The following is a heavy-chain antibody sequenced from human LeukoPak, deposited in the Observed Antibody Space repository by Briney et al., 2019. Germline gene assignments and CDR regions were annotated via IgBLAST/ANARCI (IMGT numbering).Heavy chain of an antibody. Sequence: GASVNVSCTASGYTFSNYALSWVRQAPGQGLERMLWISVYNGDPNSAPSVQGRVTMTTDTSTSTAYMELRSLRSDDTAVYYCARDRGYCFGGDCYSGPYFYYYMDVWGKGTTVTVSS. V-gene: IGHV1-18*01. D-gene: IGHD2-15*01. CDR3: ARDRGYCFGGDCYSGPYFYYYMDV. CDR2: ISVYNGDP. CDR1: GYTFSNYA. J-gene: IGHJ6*03.